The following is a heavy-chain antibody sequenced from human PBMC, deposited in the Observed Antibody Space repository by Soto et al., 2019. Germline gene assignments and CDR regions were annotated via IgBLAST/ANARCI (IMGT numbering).Heavy chain of an antibody. D-gene: IGHD3-3*01. V-gene: IGHV3-23*04. CDR1: GFTFSSSP. J-gene: IGHJ1*01. CDR3: VRERYSMIDFWSAFSSD. Sequence: EVQLVQSGGGWVQPGGSLRLSCAASGFTFSSSPMSWVRQVPGKGLEWISAIRNDGGSMYYVDSVKGRFTISGDNSKSTSPLRMKNLRAEDTATYYCVRERYSMIDFWSAFSSDWGQGAQVIVSS. CDR2: IRNDGGSM.